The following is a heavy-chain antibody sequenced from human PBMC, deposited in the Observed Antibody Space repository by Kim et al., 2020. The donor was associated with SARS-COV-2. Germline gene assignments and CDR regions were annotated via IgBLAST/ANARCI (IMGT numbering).Heavy chain of an antibody. CDR3: ARSSSRYGLDV. V-gene: IGHV3-11*03. J-gene: IGHJ6*02. CDR1: GFTFSDYY. CDR2: ISVSSSYT. D-gene: IGHD6-13*01. Sequence: GGSLRLSCAASGFTFSDYYMSWIRKAPGKGLEGVSYISVSSSYTKYADSVKGRFTISRDNAMNSLYLQMNSLRAEDTAVYYCARSSSRYGLDVWGQGTTVTVSS.